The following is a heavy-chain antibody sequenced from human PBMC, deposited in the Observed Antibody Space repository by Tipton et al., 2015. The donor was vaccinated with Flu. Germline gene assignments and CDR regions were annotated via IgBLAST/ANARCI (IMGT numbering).Heavy chain of an antibody. V-gene: IGHV3-53*01. J-gene: IGHJ3*02. Sequence: QLVQSGGGLIQPGGSLRLPCAASGFTVSSNYMSWVRQAPGKGLEWVSVIYSGGSTYYADSVKGRFTISRDNSKNTLYLQMNSLRAEDTAVYYCARERPPKGWLPYDAFDIWGQGTMVTVSS. CDR1: GFTVSSNY. D-gene: IGHD5-24*01. CDR3: ARERPPKGWLPYDAFDI. CDR2: IYSGGST.